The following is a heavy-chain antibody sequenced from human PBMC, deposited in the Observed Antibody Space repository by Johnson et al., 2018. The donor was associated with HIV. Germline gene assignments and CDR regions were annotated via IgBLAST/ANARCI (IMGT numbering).Heavy chain of an antibody. D-gene: IGHD1-26*01. CDR2: VFSGDNT. J-gene: IGHJ3*01. CDR3: AKAVAKVGAGMSFDF. V-gene: IGHV3-66*02. Sequence: EVQLVESGGGLVQPGGSLRLSCAASGFTVSSNYMSWVRQAPGKGLEWVSIVFSGDNTYYADSVKGRFTISRDNSKNTLYRQMSSLRAEDTAVYYCAKAVAKVGAGMSFDFWGQGTMVTVSS. CDR1: GFTVSSNY.